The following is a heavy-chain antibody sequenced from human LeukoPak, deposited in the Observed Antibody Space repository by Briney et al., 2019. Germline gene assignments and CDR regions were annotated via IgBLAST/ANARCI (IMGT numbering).Heavy chain of an antibody. D-gene: IGHD3-10*01. Sequence: SETLSLTCTVSGGSISSSSYYWGWIRQHPGKGLEWIGYIYYSGSTYYNPSLKSRVTISVDTSKNQFSLKLSSVTAADTAVYYCARAFQGGLYGSGSYQSDFDYWGQGTLVTVSS. V-gene: IGHV4-31*03. CDR1: GGSISSSSYY. CDR2: IYYSGST. J-gene: IGHJ4*02. CDR3: ARAFQGGLYGSGSYQSDFDY.